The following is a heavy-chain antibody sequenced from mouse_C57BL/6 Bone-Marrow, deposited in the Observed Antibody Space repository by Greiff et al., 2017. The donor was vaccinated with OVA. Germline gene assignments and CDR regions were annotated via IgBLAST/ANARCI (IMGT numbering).Heavy chain of an antibody. CDR1: GFTFSDYG. J-gene: IGHJ2*01. V-gene: IGHV5-17*01. D-gene: IGHD4-1*01. CDR2: ISSGSSTI. CDR3: ARHWAY. Sequence: EVKLMESGGGLVKPGGSLKLSCAASGFTFSDYGMHWVRQAPEKGLEWVAYISSGSSTIYSADTVQGRFTISRDNAKNTLFLQMTSLRSEDTAMYYCARHWAYWGQGTTLTVSS.